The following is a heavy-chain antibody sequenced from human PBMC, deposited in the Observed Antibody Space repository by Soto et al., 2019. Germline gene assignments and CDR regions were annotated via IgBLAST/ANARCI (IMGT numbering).Heavy chain of an antibody. CDR3: AKALRPSLNFFSYMDV. J-gene: IGHJ6*03. V-gene: IGHV3-23*01. CDR2: LGGNGFTT. CDR1: GFTFGSYA. Sequence: EVQLLESGGGLVQPGGSLRLSCVVSGFTFGSYAMSWVRQAPEKGPEWVAILGGNGFTTYYAASVKGRFTISGDKSKSTLFLQMNSLRADDTGVYYCAKALRPSLNFFSYMDVWGRGTAVTVSS. D-gene: IGHD2-2*01.